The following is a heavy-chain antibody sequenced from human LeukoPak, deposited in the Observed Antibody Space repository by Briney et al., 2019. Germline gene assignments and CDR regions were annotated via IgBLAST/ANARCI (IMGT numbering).Heavy chain of an antibody. V-gene: IGHV3-30*18. D-gene: IGHD3-16*01. CDR2: ISYDGSNK. CDR3: AKDGGLYGERVY. Sequence: GRSLRLSCAASGFTFSSYGMHWVRQAPGKGLEWVAVISYDGSNKYYADSVKGRFTISRDNSKNTLYLQMNSLRAEDTAMYYCAKDGGLYGERVYWGQGTLVTVSS. CDR1: GFTFSSYG. J-gene: IGHJ4*02.